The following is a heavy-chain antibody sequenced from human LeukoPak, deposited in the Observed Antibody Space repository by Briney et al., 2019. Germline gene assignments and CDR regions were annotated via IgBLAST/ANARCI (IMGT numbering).Heavy chain of an antibody. CDR1: GFPFSTYE. V-gene: IGHV3-23*01. Sequence: GGSLRLSCVVSGFPFSTYEMSWARQTPGQGLEWVSTISPSSGSTYYANSVKGRFTISRDNSRNTLYLLMNSLRAEDTAVYYRAKGSALDSWGQGTLVTVSS. CDR2: ISPSSGST. J-gene: IGHJ4*02. CDR3: AKGSALDS.